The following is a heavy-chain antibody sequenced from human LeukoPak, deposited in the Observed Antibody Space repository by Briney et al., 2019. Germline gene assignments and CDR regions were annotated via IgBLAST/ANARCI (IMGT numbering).Heavy chain of an antibody. J-gene: IGHJ3*02. V-gene: IGHV4-30-4*02. Sequence: SETLSLTCTVSGGSISSGDYYWSWIRQPPGRGLEWIGYIYYSGSTYYNPSLKSRVTISVDTSKNQFSLKLSSVTAADTAVYYCARGSHYDILTGYRSPDAFDIWGQGTMVTVCS. D-gene: IGHD3-9*01. CDR3: ARGSHYDILTGYRSPDAFDI. CDR1: GGSISSGDYY. CDR2: IYYSGST.